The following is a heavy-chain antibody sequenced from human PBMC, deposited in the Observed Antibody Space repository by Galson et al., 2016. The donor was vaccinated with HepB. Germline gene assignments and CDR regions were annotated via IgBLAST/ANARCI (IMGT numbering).Heavy chain of an antibody. CDR3: AKLGPSGAAAHRSFDY. D-gene: IGHD6-13*01. Sequence: SLRLSCAASGFTFSAYDMHRVRQPTGKGLEWVSGIGTLADTYYADSVKGRFTISRENANTFFYLQMNSLRVEDTAVYYCAKLGPSGAAAHRSFDYWGQGTLVTVSS. CDR2: IGTLADT. V-gene: IGHV3-13*04. CDR1: GFTFSAYD. J-gene: IGHJ4*02.